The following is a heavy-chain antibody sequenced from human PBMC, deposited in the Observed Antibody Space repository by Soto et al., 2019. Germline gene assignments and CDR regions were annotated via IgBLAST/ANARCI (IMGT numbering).Heavy chain of an antibody. CDR2: IFSNDEK. Sequence: SGPTLVNPTETLTLTCTVSGFSLSNARMGVSWIRQPPGKALEWLAHIFSNDEKSYSTSLKSRLTISKDTSKNQVVLTMTNMDPVDTATYYCVQSRCGGDCRQSYSSPSYYGFDVCGQGTTVPVSS. CDR1: GFSLSNARMG. V-gene: IGHV2-26*01. CDR3: VQSRCGGDCRQSYSSPSYYGFDV. J-gene: IGHJ6*02. D-gene: IGHD2-21*02.